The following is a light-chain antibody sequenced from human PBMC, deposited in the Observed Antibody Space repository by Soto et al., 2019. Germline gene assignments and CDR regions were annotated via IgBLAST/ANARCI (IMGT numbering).Light chain of an antibody. CDR3: QQYRRSPT. Sequence: DIVLTQSPGTLSLSPGERATLSCRSSQSVSSNYLAWYQQKPDQAPRLVIYDVSGRATGIPDRFSGSGSGTAFPLTISRLEPEDSALYYCQQYRRSPTFGQGTKVEIK. J-gene: IGKJ1*01. CDR2: DVS. CDR1: QSVSSNY. V-gene: IGKV3-20*01.